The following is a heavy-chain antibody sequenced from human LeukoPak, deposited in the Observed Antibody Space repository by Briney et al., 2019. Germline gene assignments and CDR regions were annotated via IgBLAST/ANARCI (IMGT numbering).Heavy chain of an antibody. CDR2: IYYSGST. D-gene: IGHD3-10*02. J-gene: IGHJ3*02. CDR1: GGSISSYY. Sequence: SETLPLTCTVSGGSISSYYWSWIRQPPGKGLEWIGYIYYSGSTNYNPSLKSRVTISVDTSKNQFSLKLSSVTAADTAVYYCARHMSEATAFDIWGQGTMVTVSS. CDR3: ARHMSEATAFDI. V-gene: IGHV4-59*08.